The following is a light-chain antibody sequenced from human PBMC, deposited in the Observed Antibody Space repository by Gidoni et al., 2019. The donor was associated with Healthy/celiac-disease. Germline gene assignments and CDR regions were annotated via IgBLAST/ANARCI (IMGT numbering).Light chain of an antibody. CDR3: QQYGSSPYT. CDR1: QSVSSSY. CDR2: GAS. V-gene: IGKV3-20*01. J-gene: IGKJ2*01. Sequence: IVLTQSPGTLSLSPGERATLSCRASQSVSSSYLAWYQQKPGQAPRLLIYGASSRDTGIPDRFSGSGSGTDFTLTISRLEPEDFAVYYCQQYGSSPYTFGQGTKLEIK.